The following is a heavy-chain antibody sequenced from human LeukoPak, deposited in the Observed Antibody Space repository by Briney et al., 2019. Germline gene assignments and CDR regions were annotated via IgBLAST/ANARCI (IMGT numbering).Heavy chain of an antibody. D-gene: IGHD3-10*01. CDR3: ARMEDSGWLANNWFDP. Sequence: PSETLSLTCTVSGGSISSGGYYWSWLRQPPGQGLEWIGDIYHSGSTNYNPSLKSRVTISVGRSKNQFSLKLSSVTAADTAVYYCARMEDSGWLANNWFDPWGQGTLVTVSS. J-gene: IGHJ5*02. CDR1: GGSISSGGYY. CDR2: IYHSGST. V-gene: IGHV4-30-2*01.